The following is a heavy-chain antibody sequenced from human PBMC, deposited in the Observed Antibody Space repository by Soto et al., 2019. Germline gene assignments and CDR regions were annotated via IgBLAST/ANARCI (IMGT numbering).Heavy chain of an antibody. CDR2: IRSKAYGGTT. D-gene: IGHD6-6*01. CDR1: GFTFGDYA. V-gene: IGHV3-49*03. CDR3: TRDGKYSSSYDAFDI. J-gene: IGHJ3*02. Sequence: GWSLRLSCTASGFTFGDYAMSWFRQAPGKGLEWVGFIRSKAYGGTTEYAASVKGRFTISRDDSKSIAYLQMNSLKTEDTAVYYCTRDGKYSSSYDAFDIWGQGTMVTVSS.